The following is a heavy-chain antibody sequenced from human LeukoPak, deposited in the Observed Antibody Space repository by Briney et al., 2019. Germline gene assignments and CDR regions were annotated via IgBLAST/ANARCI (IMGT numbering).Heavy chain of an antibody. CDR1: GYPVTGDY. CDR3: ASSTFIVRGVVQSPYSYMDV. J-gene: IGHJ6*03. Sequence: ASVKVSCKASGYPVTGDYLHWVRQAPGQGLEWMGWINPNSGGTNYAQKFEDRVTITRDTSISTVYMELSRLTSGDTAVYYCASSTFIVRGVVQSPYSYMDVWGKGTAVTVSS. CDR2: INPNSGGT. V-gene: IGHV1-2*02. D-gene: IGHD3-10*01.